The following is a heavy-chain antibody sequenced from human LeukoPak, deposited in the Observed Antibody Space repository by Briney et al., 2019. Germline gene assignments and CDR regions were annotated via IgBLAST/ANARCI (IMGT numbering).Heavy chain of an antibody. D-gene: IGHD6-13*01. J-gene: IGHJ6*02. V-gene: IGHV4-59*01. CDR2: IYYSGST. CDR1: GGSISRYY. Sequence: SETLSHTRIVSGGSISRYYWSWIRQPPGKGLEWIGYIYYSGSTNYNPSLKSRVTISVDTSKNKLSLKLSSVTAADTAVYYCATGGQQLGHYYYYHGMDVWGQGTTVTVSS. CDR3: ATGGQQLGHYYYYHGMDV.